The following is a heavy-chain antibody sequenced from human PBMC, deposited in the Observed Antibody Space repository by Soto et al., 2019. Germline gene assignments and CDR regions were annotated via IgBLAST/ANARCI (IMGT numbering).Heavy chain of an antibody. J-gene: IGHJ5*02. D-gene: IGHD6-13*01. CDR3: ASEQAAAGLHNWFDP. V-gene: IGHV4-59*08. CDR1: GGSISSYY. Sequence: PSETQSLTCTVSGGSISSYYWSWIRQPPGKGLEWIGYIYYSGSTYYNPSLKSRVTISVDTSKNQFSLKLSSVTAADTAVYYCASEQAAAGLHNWFDPWGQGTLVTVSS. CDR2: IYYSGST.